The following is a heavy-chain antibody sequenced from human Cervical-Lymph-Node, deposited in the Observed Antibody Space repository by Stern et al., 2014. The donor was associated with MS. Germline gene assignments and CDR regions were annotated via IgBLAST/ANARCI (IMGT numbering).Heavy chain of an antibody. CDR2: INYDGSEK. CDR1: RFTFSHYW. CDR3: ARDSPYALDV. J-gene: IGHJ6*02. Sequence: EVQLVESGGGLVQPGGSLRLSCAASRFTFSHYWMTWVRQGPGKGLAWVANINYDGSEKYYGDSVKGRFNIARDNAQSSLYLQMNSLRVEDTAVYYCARDSPYALDVWGQGTTVTVFS. V-gene: IGHV3-7*03.